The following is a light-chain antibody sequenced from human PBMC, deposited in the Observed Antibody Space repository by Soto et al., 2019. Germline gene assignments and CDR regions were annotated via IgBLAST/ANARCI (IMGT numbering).Light chain of an antibody. CDR1: QSVSTY. J-gene: IGKJ5*01. V-gene: IGKV3-11*01. Sequence: EIVLTQSPATLSLSPGDRATLSCRASQSVSTYLAWYQQKPGQAPRLLIYDASNRATGIPARFSGSGSGTDFTLTISSLEPEAFAVYYCQQRSNWPTVTFGQGTRLEIK. CDR2: DAS. CDR3: QQRSNWPTVT.